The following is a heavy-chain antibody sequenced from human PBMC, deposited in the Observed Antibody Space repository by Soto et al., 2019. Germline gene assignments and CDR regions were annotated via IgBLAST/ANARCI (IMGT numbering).Heavy chain of an antibody. Sequence: SVKVSCKVSGGTDGTYSINWVRQAPGQGLEWMGAITPILSTTNYAQRFQGRVTITADESTGTVYLELTSLKFEDTAVYYCASRAMAVTWFDPWGQGTLVTVSS. CDR2: ITPILSTT. CDR3: ASRAMAVTWFDP. CDR1: GGTDGTYS. J-gene: IGHJ5*02. V-gene: IGHV1-69*13. D-gene: IGHD6-19*01.